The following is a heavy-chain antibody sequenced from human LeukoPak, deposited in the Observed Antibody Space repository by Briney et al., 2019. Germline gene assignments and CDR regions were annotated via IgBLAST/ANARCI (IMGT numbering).Heavy chain of an antibody. D-gene: IGHD3-22*01. V-gene: IGHV4-34*01. J-gene: IGHJ3*02. CDR1: GGSFSGYY. Sequence: SETLSLTCAVYGGSFSGYYWSWIRQPPGKGLEWIGEINHSGSTNYNPSLKSRVTISVDTSKNQFSLKLSSVTAADTAVYYCAGIWADYYDSSGYDADIWGQGTMVRVSS. CDR3: AGIWADYYDSSGYDADI. CDR2: INHSGST.